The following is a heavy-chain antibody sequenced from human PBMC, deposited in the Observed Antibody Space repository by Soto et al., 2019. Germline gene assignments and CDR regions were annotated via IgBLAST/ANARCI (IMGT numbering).Heavy chain of an antibody. D-gene: IGHD6-19*01. J-gene: IGHJ4*02. V-gene: IGHV3-23*01. CDR2: ISGSGGST. CDR3: ARAKYSSGWPGFDY. Sequence: GSLRLACAASGXTFSSYAMGWVRQAPGKGLEWVSAISGSGGSTYYADSVKGRFTISRDNSKNTLYLQMNSMRAEDTAVYYCARAKYSSGWPGFDYWGQGTLGTVSS. CDR1: GXTFSSYA.